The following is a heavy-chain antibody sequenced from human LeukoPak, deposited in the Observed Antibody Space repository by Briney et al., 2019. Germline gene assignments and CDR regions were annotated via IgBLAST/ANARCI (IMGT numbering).Heavy chain of an antibody. CDR2: INTDGSST. CDR1: GFTFSSYW. J-gene: IGHJ4*01. D-gene: IGHD3-10*01. V-gene: IGHV3-74*01. Sequence: GGSLRLSCAASGFTFSSYWMHWVRQAPGKGLVWVSRINTDGSSTSYADSVKDRFTISRDNAKNTLYLQMTSLRAEDTAVYFCARDRVIMVRGAESLFGYWGHGTLVTVSS. CDR3: ARDRVIMVRGAESLFGY.